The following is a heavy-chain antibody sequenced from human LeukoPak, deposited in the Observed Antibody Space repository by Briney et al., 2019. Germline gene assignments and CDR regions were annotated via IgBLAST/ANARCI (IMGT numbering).Heavy chain of an antibody. D-gene: IGHD3-10*01. Sequence: GGSLRLSCAASGFTFSSYGMHWVRQAPGKGLEWVSAISGSGGSTYYADSVKGRFTISRDNSKNTLYLQMNSLRAEDTAVYYCAKDPGPYGSGSYYGYWGQGTLDTVSS. J-gene: IGHJ4*02. V-gene: IGHV3-23*01. CDR1: GFTFSSYG. CDR2: ISGSGGST. CDR3: AKDPGPYGSGSYYGY.